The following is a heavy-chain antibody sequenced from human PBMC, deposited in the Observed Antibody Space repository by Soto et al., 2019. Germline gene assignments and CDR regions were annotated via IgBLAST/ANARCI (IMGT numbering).Heavy chain of an antibody. J-gene: IGHJ4*02. CDR1: GFTFSNNG. CDR3: AKVLMATVFDD. V-gene: IGHV3-30*18. CDR2: ISYDGINK. Sequence: GGSLRLSCAASGFTFSNNGMHWVRQAPGKGLEWVAAISYDGINKYYPDSVKGRFPISRDNSQNTLYLEMSSLRAEDTAVYYCAKVLMATVFDDWGQGIPVTVSS. D-gene: IGHD3-9*01.